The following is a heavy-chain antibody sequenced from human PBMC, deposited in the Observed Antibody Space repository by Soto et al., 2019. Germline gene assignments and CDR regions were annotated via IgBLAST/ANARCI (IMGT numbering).Heavy chain of an antibody. Sequence: EGSLRLSCAASGFRFDEYNMHSVRQSPGKGLEWLSLITWNGANTYYADSVKGRFTISRDGTTKSVSLQMTSLKREDTGLYYCARETLSYGSALDVWGQGTTVTVSS. J-gene: IGHJ6*01. CDR1: GFRFDEYN. D-gene: IGHD3-16*01. CDR3: ARETLSYGSALDV. V-gene: IGHV3-43*01. CDR2: ITWNGANT.